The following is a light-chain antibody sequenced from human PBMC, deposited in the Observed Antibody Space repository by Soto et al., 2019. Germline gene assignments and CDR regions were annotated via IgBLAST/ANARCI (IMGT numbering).Light chain of an antibody. CDR2: DAS. J-gene: IGKJ1*01. Sequence: DIQMTESHSTLSASVVDRFTITLRASQSISSWLAWYQQKPGKAPKLLIYDASSLQSGVPSRFSGSGSETEFTLTISSLQPDDFATYYCQHYSGDRATFGQGTKVDIK. CDR1: QSISSW. V-gene: IGKV1-5*01. CDR3: QHYSGDRAT.